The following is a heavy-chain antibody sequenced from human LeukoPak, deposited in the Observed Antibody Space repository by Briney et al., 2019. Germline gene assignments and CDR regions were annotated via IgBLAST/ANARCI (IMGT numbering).Heavy chain of an antibody. V-gene: IGHV3-13*01. CDR3: ASYYCSGGSCQGFDY. Sequence: GGSLRLSCAASGFTFSSYDMHWVRQATGKGLEWVSVIGTAGDTYYPGSVKGRFTISRENAKNSLYLQMNSLRAEDTAVYYCASYYCSGGSCQGFDYWGQGTLVTVSS. D-gene: IGHD2-15*01. J-gene: IGHJ4*02. CDR1: GFTFSSYD. CDR2: IGTAGDT.